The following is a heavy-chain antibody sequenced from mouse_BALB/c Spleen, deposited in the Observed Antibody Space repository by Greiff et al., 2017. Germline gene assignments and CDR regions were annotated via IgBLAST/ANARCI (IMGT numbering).Heavy chain of an antibody. V-gene: IGHV7-3*02. CDR3: ARDSGYDIGDY. J-gene: IGHJ2*01. Sequence: EVQVVESGGGLVQPGGSLRLSCATSGFTFTDYYMSWVRQPPGKALEWLGFIRNKANGYTTEYSASVKGRFTISRDNSQSILYLQMNTLRAEDSATYYCARDSGYDIGDYWGQGTTLTVSS. CDR1: GFTFTDYY. D-gene: IGHD2-2*01. CDR2: IRNKANGYTT.